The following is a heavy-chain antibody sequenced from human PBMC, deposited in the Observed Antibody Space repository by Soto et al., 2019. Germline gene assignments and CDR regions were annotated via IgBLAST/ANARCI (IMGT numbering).Heavy chain of an antibody. CDR2: IREDGNSI. Sequence: LRLSCAASGFTFSSYGMHWVRQAPGKGLEWVAVIREDGNSISYADSVKGRFTISRDNSNNTLYLQMSSLRPEDTAVYYCVKGGWLDYWGQGALVTVSS. CDR1: GFTFSSYG. CDR3: VKGGWLDY. V-gene: IGHV3-33*06. D-gene: IGHD3-10*01. J-gene: IGHJ4*02.